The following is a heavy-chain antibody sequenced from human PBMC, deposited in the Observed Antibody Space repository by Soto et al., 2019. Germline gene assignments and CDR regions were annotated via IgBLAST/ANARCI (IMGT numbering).Heavy chain of an antibody. CDR2: FDPEDGET. CDR1: GYTLTELS. D-gene: IGHD3-3*01. J-gene: IGHJ3*02. CDR3: ATNYDFWSGYPNAFDI. Sequence: ASVKVSCKVSGYTLTELSMHWVRQAPGKGLEWMGGFDPEDGETIYAQKFQGRVTMTEDTSTDTAYMELSSLRSEDTAVYYCATNYDFWSGYPNAFDIWGQGTMVTVSS. V-gene: IGHV1-24*01.